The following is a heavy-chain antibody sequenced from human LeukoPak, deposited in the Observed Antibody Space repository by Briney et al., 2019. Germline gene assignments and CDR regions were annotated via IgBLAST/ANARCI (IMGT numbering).Heavy chain of an antibody. Sequence: GGSLRLSCAASGFTFSSYAMSWVRQAPGKGPEWVSAISGSGGSTYYADSVRGRFTISRDNSKNTLYLQMNSLRAEDTAVYYCAKARYCSGGSCYGDYWGQGTLVTVSS. D-gene: IGHD2-15*01. J-gene: IGHJ4*02. V-gene: IGHV3-23*01. CDR2: ISGSGGST. CDR3: AKARYCSGGSCYGDY. CDR1: GFTFSSYA.